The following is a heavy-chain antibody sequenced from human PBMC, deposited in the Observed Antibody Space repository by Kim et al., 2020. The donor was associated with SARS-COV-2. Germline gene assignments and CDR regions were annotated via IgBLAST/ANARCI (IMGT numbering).Heavy chain of an antibody. CDR2: ISVSGAGT. Sequence: GGSLRLSCAASEFTFANYAMSWVRQAPGKGLEWVSSISVSGAGTNYADSVKGRFTISRDNSKNVFFLQMNNLRAEDTAIYYCAKDRIGVNDGTPFSVHIFDPWGRGTLVTLPS. D-gene: IGHD3-3*01. CDR1: EFTFANYA. V-gene: IGHV3-23*01. J-gene: IGHJ5*02. CDR3: AKDRIGVNDGTPFSVHIFDP.